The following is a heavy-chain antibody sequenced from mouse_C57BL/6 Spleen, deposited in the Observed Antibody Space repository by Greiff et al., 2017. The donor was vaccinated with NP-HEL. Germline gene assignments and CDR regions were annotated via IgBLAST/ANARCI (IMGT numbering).Heavy chain of an antibody. V-gene: IGHV1-82*01. CDR1: GYAFSSSW. J-gene: IGHJ2*01. CDR2: IYPGDGDT. Sequence: VQLQQSGPELVKPGASVKISCKASGYAFSSSWMNWVKQRPGKGLEWIGRIYPGDGDTNYNGKFKGKATLTADKSSSTAYMQLSSLTSEDSAVYCCARWRLRSFDYWGQGTTLTVSS. D-gene: IGHD1-1*01. CDR3: ARWRLRSFDY.